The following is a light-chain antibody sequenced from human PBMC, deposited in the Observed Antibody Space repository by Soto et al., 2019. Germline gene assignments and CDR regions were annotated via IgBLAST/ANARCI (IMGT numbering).Light chain of an antibody. CDR1: QTVSKC. J-gene: IGKJ1*01. CDR3: QQTYTLPRT. Sequence: DIQMTQSPSSLSAPVGNRGTIASRASQTVSKCVNWYQQKPGKVPTLLILTTSKLRSGVPSRFSGSGSGTEFTLTINCLQPEDFATYYCQQTYTLPRTFAQGTKVDI. CDR2: TTS. V-gene: IGKV1-39*01.